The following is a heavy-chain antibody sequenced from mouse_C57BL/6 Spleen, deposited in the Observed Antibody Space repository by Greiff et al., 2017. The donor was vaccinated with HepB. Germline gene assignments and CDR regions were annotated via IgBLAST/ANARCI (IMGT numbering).Heavy chain of an antibody. CDR1: GYTFTSYW. D-gene: IGHD1-1*01. V-gene: IGHV1-59*01. J-gene: IGHJ3*01. Sequence: QVQLQQPGAELVRPGPSVKLSCKASGYTFTSYWMHWVKQRPGQGLEWIGVIDPSDSYTNYNQKFKGKATLTVDTSSSTAYMQLSSLTSEDSAVYYCAREGVYGTAWCAYWGKGTLVTVSA. CDR3: AREGVYGTAWCAY. CDR2: IDPSDSYT.